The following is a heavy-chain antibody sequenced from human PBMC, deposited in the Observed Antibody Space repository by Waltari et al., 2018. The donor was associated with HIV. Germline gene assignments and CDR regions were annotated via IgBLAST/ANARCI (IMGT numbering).Heavy chain of an antibody. CDR1: GYTFTSFP. V-gene: IGHV1-3*01. Sequence: QVQLVQSGAEVRKPGASVKVSCKASGYTFTSFPIHWVRQAPGQSLEWMGWINVGNGNTHFSQKFQGRVTISRDTSARTVYMEISSLTSEDTAVYFCARDWPRGYFYYMDVWGKGTTVTVSS. CDR3: ARDWPRGYFYYMDV. D-gene: IGHD3-10*01. J-gene: IGHJ6*03. CDR2: INVGNGNT.